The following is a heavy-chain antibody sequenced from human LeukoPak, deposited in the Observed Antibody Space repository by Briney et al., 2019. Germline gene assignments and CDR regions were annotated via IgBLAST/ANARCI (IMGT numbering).Heavy chain of an antibody. Sequence: GESLKISCKGSGYSFTSYWIGWVRQMPGKGLEWMGIIYPGDSDTRYSPSFQGQVTISADKSISTAYLQWSSLRSEDTAVYYCASSFLRGSNWFDPWGQGTLVTVSS. J-gene: IGHJ5*02. CDR3: ASSFLRGSNWFDP. CDR1: GYSFTSYW. V-gene: IGHV5-51*01. CDR2: IYPGDSDT. D-gene: IGHD2/OR15-2a*01.